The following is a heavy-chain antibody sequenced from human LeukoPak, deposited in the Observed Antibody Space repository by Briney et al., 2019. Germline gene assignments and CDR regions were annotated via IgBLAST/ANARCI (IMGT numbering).Heavy chain of an antibody. V-gene: IGHV4-39*01. CDR2: IYYSGST. Sequence: PSETLSLTCTVSGGSISSSSYYWGWIRQPPGKGLEWIGSIYYSGSTYYNPSLKSRVTISVDTSKNQFSLKLSSVTAADTAVYYCARHDDIVVVPAMYFDYWGQGTLVTVSS. CDR3: ARHDDIVVVPAMYFDY. CDR1: GGSISSSSYY. J-gene: IGHJ4*02. D-gene: IGHD2-2*01.